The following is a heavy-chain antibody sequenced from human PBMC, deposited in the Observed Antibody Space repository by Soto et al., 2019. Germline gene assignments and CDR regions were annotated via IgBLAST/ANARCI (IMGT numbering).Heavy chain of an antibody. J-gene: IGHJ5*02. CDR3: ARGFSGGDYYYDSSGYPT. V-gene: IGHV4-30-4*01. D-gene: IGHD3-22*01. Sequence: KASETLSLTCTVSGGSISSGDYYWSWIRQPPGKGLEWIGYIYYSGSTYYNPSLKSRVTISVDTSKNQFSLKLSSVTAADTAVYYCARGFSGGDYYYDSSGYPTWGQGTLVTVSS. CDR1: GGSISSGDYY. CDR2: IYYSGST.